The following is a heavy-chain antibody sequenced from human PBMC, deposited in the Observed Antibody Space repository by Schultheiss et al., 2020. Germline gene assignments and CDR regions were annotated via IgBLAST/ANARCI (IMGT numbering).Heavy chain of an antibody. CDR2: INGDGNST. Sequence: GGSLRLSCAASGFTFSSYAMSWVRQAPGKGLEWVSRINGDGNSTSYANSVKGRFTISRDNAKNTLYLQMNSLRAGDTAVYYCARGHMAGWDYWGQGTLVTVSS. D-gene: IGHD6-19*01. CDR1: GFTFSSYA. CDR3: ARGHMAGWDY. J-gene: IGHJ4*02. V-gene: IGHV3-74*01.